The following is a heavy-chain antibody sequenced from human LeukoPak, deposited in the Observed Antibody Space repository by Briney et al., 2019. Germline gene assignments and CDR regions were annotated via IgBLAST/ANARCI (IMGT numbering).Heavy chain of an antibody. Sequence: ASVKVSCKASGYTFTGYYMHWVRQAPGQGLEWMGWINPNSGGTNYAQKFQGWVTMTRDTSISTAYMELSRLRSDDTAVYYCARGATQQGGEYFDYWGQGTLVTVSS. CDR2: INPNSGGT. J-gene: IGHJ4*02. D-gene: IGHD1-26*01. CDR3: ARGATQQGGEYFDY. CDR1: GYTFTGYY. V-gene: IGHV1-2*04.